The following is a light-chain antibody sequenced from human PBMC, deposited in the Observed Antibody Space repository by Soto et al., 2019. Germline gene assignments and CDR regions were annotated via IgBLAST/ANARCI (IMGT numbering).Light chain of an antibody. J-gene: IGLJ1*01. Sequence: QSVLTQPPSVSGSPGQSVTISCTGTSSDVGSYNRVSWYQQPPGTAPKLMSFEVSNRPSGGPDRFSGSKSGNAASLTISGLQAEDEADYYCRSYTTSSTYVFGTGTKVNAL. CDR1: SSDVGSYNR. V-gene: IGLV2-18*02. CDR3: RSYTTSSTYV. CDR2: EVS.